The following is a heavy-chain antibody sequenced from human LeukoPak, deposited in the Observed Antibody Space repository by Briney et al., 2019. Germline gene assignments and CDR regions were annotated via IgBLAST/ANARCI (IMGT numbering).Heavy chain of an antibody. D-gene: IGHD7-27*01. CDR3: ARDRSPLTGDPEWYFDL. J-gene: IGHJ2*01. CDR1: GYTFTSYY. Sequence: ASVKVSCKASGYTFTSYYMHWVRQAPGQGLEWMGIINPSGGSTSYAQKFRGRVTMTRDTSTSTVYMELSSLRSEDTAVYYCARDRSPLTGDPEWYFDLWGRGTLVTVSS. CDR2: INPSGGST. V-gene: IGHV1-46*01.